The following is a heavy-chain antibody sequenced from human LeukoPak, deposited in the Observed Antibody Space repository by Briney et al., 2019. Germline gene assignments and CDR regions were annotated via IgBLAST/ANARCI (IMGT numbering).Heavy chain of an antibody. J-gene: IGHJ6*02. V-gene: IGHV3-23*01. CDR3: ARDFSLYSNYPTYYYYGMDV. Sequence: GGSLRLTCAASGFTFSSYSMTWVRQAPGKGLEWLSTISGSGDNTYYADSVKGRFTISRDNSKNTLYLQMNSLRAEDTAVYYCARDFSLYSNYPTYYYYGMDVWGQGTTVTVSS. CDR1: GFTFSSYS. D-gene: IGHD4-11*01. CDR2: ISGSGDNT.